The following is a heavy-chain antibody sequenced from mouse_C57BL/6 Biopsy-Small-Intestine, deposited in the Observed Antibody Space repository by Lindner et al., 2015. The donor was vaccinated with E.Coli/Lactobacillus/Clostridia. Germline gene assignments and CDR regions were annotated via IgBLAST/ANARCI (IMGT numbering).Heavy chain of an antibody. CDR1: GYSFTGYN. CDR2: INPYSGRT. CDR3: ARAGRGFAY. Sequence: QLQESGAELVKPGASVKISCKASGYSFTGYNMNWVKQSHGKSLEWIGNINPYSGRTSYSQKFNDKATLTVDKSSSTAYVQLNSLTSEDSAVYYCARAGRGFAYWGQGTLVTVSA. V-gene: IGHV1-39*01. J-gene: IGHJ3*01. D-gene: IGHD3-3*01.